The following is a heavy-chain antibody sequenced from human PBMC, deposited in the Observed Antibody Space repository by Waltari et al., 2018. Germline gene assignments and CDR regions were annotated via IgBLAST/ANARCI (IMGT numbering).Heavy chain of an antibody. CDR3: ARDRKYYYDSSGYYAFEI. D-gene: IGHD3-22*01. V-gene: IGHV1-69*13. J-gene: IGHJ3*02. Sequence: QVQLVQSGAEVKKPGSSVKVSCKASGGTFSSYAISWVRQAPGQGLEWMGGIIPIFGTANYAQKVQGRVTITADESTSTAYMELSSLRSEDTAVYYCARDRKYYYDSSGYYAFEIWGQGTMVTVSS. CDR1: GGTFSSYA. CDR2: IIPIFGTA.